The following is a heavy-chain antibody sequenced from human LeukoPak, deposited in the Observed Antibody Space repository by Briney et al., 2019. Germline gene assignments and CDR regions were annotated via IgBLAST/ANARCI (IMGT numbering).Heavy chain of an antibody. J-gene: IGHJ2*01. CDR3: ARHPGYSSGWSQDWYFDL. CDR2: ISYDGSNK. Sequence: GGSLRLSCAASGFNFSSYAMHWVRQAPGKGLEWVAVISYDGSNKYYADSVKGRFTISRDNAKNTLFLQMNNLRAEDTAVYYCARHPGYSSGWSQDWYFDLWGRGILVTVSS. CDR1: GFNFSSYA. V-gene: IGHV3-30-3*01. D-gene: IGHD6-19*01.